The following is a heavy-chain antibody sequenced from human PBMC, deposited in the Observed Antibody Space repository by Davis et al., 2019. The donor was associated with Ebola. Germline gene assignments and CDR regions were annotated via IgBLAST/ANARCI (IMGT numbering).Heavy chain of an antibody. V-gene: IGHV3-74*01. J-gene: IGHJ6*02. CDR1: GFTFDDYA. Sequence: GESLKISCGASGFTFDDYAMTWVRQAPGKGLVWVSRINSDGSSTSYADSVKGRFTISRDNSKNTLYLQMNSLRAEDTAVYYCAKDPDYGDYDRLYYYYGMDVWGQGTTVTVSS. CDR2: INSDGSST. CDR3: AKDPDYGDYDRLYYYYGMDV. D-gene: IGHD4-17*01.